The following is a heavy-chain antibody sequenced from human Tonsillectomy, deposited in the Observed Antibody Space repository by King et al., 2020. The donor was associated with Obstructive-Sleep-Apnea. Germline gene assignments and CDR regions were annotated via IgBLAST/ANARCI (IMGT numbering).Heavy chain of an antibody. D-gene: IGHD6-13*01. V-gene: IGHV3-9*01. CDR3: AKDGRIAAAGTGPYFDY. CDR1: GFTFDDYA. J-gene: IGHJ4*02. CDR2: ITWNSGSI. Sequence: VQLVESGGGLIQPGRSLRLSCAASGFTFDDYAMHWVRQAPGKGLEWVSGITWNSGSIVYADFVKGRFTISRDNAKNSLYLQMNTLRAEDTALYFCAKDGRIAAAGTGPYFDYWGQGALVTVSS.